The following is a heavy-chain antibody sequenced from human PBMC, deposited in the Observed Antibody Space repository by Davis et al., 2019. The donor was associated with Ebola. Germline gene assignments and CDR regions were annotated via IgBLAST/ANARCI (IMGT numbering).Heavy chain of an antibody. CDR2: TYHTGSD. V-gene: IGHV4-39*01. J-gene: IGHJ5*02. CDR1: GDSITSPSSY. D-gene: IGHD3-22*01. Sequence: MPSETLSLTCTVSGDSITSPSSYWGWIRQPPGKGLEWIGTTYHTGSDLYNPSLRSRVTLSVDTSKNQFSLKMSSLTAADTAVYYCARRLIVGWFDPWGQGTLVTVSS. CDR3: ARRLIVGWFDP.